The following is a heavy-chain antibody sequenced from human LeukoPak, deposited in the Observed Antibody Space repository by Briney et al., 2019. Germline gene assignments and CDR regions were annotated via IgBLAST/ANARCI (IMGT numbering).Heavy chain of an antibody. CDR1: GFTVSSNY. D-gene: IGHD2-2*01. CDR2: IYSGGST. Sequence: GGSLRLSCAASGFTVSSNYMSWVRQAPGKGLEWVSVIYSGGSTYYADSVKGRFTISRDNSKNTLYLQMNSLRAEDTAVYYCAKDGPGAAASPVDYWGQGTLVTVSS. CDR3: AKDGPGAAASPVDY. V-gene: IGHV3-53*01. J-gene: IGHJ4*02.